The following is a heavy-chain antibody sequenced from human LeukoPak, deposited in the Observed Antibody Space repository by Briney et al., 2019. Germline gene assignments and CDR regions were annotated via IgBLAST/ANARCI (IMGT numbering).Heavy chain of an antibody. D-gene: IGHD3-3*01. V-gene: IGHV3-7*01. Sequence: GGSLRLSCAASGFTFSSYWMSWVRQAPGKGLEWVANIKQDGSEKYYVDSVKGRFTISRDNAKNSLYLQMNSLRAEDTAVYYCARGTYYDFWNGYYFDYWGQGTLVTVSS. CDR3: ARGTYYDFWNGYYFDY. CDR1: GFTFSSYW. J-gene: IGHJ4*02. CDR2: IKQDGSEK.